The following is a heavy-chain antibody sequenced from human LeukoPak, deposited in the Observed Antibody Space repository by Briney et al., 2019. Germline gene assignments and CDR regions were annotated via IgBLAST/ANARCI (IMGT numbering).Heavy chain of an antibody. J-gene: IGHJ4*02. CDR3: ATRPAIATYNWNYFDY. D-gene: IGHD1-20*01. V-gene: IGHV1-2*02. CDR1: GYTFTDYY. Sequence: GASVKVSCKASGYTFTDYYILWARQAPGQGLEWMGWINPNSGGTNYAQKFQGRVTMTRDTSISTAYMELSRLRSDDTAVYYCATRPAIATYNWNYFDYWGQGTLVTVSS. CDR2: INPNSGGT.